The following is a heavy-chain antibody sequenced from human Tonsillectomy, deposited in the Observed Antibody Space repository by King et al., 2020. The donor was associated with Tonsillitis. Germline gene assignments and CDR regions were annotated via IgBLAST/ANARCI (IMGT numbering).Heavy chain of an antibody. CDR2: IYYSGST. J-gene: IGHJ2*01. CDR3: ASNYYDSSGSYWYFDL. D-gene: IGHD3-22*01. Sequence: QLQESGPGLVKPSETLPLTCTVSGGSISSSSYYWGWIRQPPGKGLEWIGSIYYSGSTYYNPSLKSRVTISVDTSKNQFSLKLSSVTAADTAVYYCASNYYDSSGSYWYFDLWGRGTLVTVSS. V-gene: IGHV4-39*01. CDR1: GGSISSSSYY.